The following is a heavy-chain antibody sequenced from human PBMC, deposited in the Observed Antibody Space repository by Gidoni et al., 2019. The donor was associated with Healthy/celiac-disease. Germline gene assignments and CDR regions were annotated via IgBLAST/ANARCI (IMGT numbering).Heavy chain of an antibody. CDR2: ISGSGGST. Sequence: EVQLLSSGGGLVQPGGSLRPSCPASGFTFRSYAWSWVRQAPGKGLEWVSAISGSGGSTYYADSVKGRFTISRDNSKNTLYLQMNSLRAEDTAVYYCAKSPFMITFGGVITTTFDYWGQGTLVTVSS. CDR1: GFTFRSYA. D-gene: IGHD3-16*02. J-gene: IGHJ4*02. V-gene: IGHV3-23*01. CDR3: AKSPFMITFGGVITTTFDY.